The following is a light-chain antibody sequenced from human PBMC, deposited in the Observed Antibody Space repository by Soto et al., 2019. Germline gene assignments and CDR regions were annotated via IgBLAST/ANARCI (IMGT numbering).Light chain of an antibody. Sequence: EIAMTQSPATLSVSPGERATLSCRTSQSVSSDLAWYQQKPGQAPRLLIYGASTRATGIPDRFSGSGSGTEFTLTISSLRSEDFAVYYCQQYINWPRLSFGGGTKVDIK. CDR1: QSVSSD. J-gene: IGKJ4*01. CDR3: QQYINWPRLS. CDR2: GAS. V-gene: IGKV3-15*01.